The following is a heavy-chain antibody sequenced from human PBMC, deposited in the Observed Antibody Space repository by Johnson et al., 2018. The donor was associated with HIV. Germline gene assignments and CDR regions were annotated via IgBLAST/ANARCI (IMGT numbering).Heavy chain of an antibody. D-gene: IGHD2-15*01. V-gene: IGHV3-72*01. CDR3: VRVGPTLYDALDI. J-gene: IGHJ3*02. CDR2: VRNKGQRYST. Sequence: VQLVESGGGVVQPGRSLRLSCAASGFTVSSNYMDWVRQAPGRGLEWVGRVRNKGQRYSTSYAASVKGRFTFSRDDLKKSLFLQMNRLKTEDSAVYYCVRVGPTLYDALDIWGQGTTVTVSS. CDR1: GFTVSSNY.